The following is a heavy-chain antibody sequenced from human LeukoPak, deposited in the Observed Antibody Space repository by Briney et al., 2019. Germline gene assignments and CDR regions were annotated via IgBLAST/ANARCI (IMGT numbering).Heavy chain of an antibody. CDR1: GFTFSSYA. Sequence: GGSLRLSCAASGFTFSSYAMSWVRQAPGKGLEWVSAISGSGGSTYYADSVKGRFTISRDNSKSTLYLQMNSLRAEDTAVYYCAKDILMVYASDYWGQGTLVTVSS. D-gene: IGHD2-8*01. CDR3: AKDILMVYASDY. V-gene: IGHV3-23*01. J-gene: IGHJ4*02. CDR2: ISGSGGST.